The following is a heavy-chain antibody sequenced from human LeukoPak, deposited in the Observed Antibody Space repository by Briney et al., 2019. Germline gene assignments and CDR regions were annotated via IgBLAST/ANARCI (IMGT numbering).Heavy chain of an antibody. D-gene: IGHD4/OR15-4a*01. Sequence: GRSLRLSCAASGFTFSSYDMHWVRQAPGRGLEWVALIWSDGSNKYYADSVKGRFTISRDNSENTLYLQVNSLRAEDTAVYYCAGRQGAAFDIWGQGTMVTVSS. CDR3: AGRQGAAFDI. CDR2: IWSDGSNK. J-gene: IGHJ3*02. CDR1: GFTFSSYD. V-gene: IGHV3-33*01.